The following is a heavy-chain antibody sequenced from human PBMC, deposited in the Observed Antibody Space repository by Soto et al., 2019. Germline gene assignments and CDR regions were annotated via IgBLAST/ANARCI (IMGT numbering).Heavy chain of an antibody. CDR3: AKGNYYDSSGYYWFGFDY. V-gene: IGHV3-7*03. CDR2: IKQDGSDK. Sequence: GGSLRLSCAASGFTFSSYWMSWVRQAPGKGLEWVANIKQDGSDKYYVDSVKGRFTISRDNAKNSLYLQMNSLRAEDTAVYYCAKGNYYDSSGYYWFGFDYWGQGTLVTVS. D-gene: IGHD3-22*01. J-gene: IGHJ4*02. CDR1: GFTFSSYW.